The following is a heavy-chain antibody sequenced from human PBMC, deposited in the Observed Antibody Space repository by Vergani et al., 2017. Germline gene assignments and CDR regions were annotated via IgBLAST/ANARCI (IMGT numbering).Heavy chain of an antibody. CDR1: FNHIRNLY. CDR2: IHYSENT. CDR3: ASDTHSGQRVDR. V-gene: IGHV4-59*11. D-gene: IGHD6-19*01. Sequence: QVQLHESGPGLVKSSETLSLTRSGSFNHIRNLYCNWIRQPPGKGLEWIGSIHYSENTNYNPSLKARVTISVDTSKNQFSLTLTSVTAADTAVYYCASDTHSGQRVDRWGQGILVTVTS. J-gene: IGHJ5*02.